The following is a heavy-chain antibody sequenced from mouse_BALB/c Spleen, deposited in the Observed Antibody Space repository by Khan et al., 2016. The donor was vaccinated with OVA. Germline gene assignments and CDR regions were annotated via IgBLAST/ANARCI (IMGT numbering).Heavy chain of an antibody. CDR1: GYSITSDYA. J-gene: IGHJ1*01. CDR3: ARLYYYGHWYFDV. D-gene: IGHD1-1*01. Sequence: EVQLQESGPGLVKPSQSLSLTCTVTGYSITSDYAWNWIRQFPGNKLEWMGYISYSGSANYNPSLKSRISITRDTSVNQFFLQLNTVTTEDSATYYCARLYYYGHWYFDVGGAGTTVTVSS. CDR2: ISYSGSA. V-gene: IGHV3-2*02.